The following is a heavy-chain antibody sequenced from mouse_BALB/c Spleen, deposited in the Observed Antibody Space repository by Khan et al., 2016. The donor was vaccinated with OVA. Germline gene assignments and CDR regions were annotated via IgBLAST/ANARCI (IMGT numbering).Heavy chain of an antibody. CDR2: IWADGST. J-gene: IGHJ4*01. D-gene: IGHD2-1*01. CDR1: GFSLTSYG. V-gene: IGHV2-9*02. Sequence: QVQLKQSGPGLVAPSQSLSITCTVSGFSLTSYGVNWVRQPPGKGLEWLGVIWADGSTNYNSALMSRLSISEDNSKSQVFLKMNSLQTDDTAIYYCGTIYYGKEYYAMDYWGQGTSVTVSS. CDR3: GTIYYGKEYYAMDY.